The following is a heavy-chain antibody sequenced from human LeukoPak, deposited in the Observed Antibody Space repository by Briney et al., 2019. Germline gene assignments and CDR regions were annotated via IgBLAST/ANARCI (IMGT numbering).Heavy chain of an antibody. CDR2: INPNSGGT. J-gene: IGHJ6*03. Sequence: ASVKVSCKASGYTFTGYYMHWVRQAPGQGLEWMGWINPNSGGTNYAQKFQGRVTITADEPTSTAYMELSSLRSEDTAVYYCARGILWCGELLGYYYYMDVWGKGTTVTISS. V-gene: IGHV1-2*02. CDR1: GYTFTGYY. D-gene: IGHD3-10*01. CDR3: ARGILWCGELLGYYYYMDV.